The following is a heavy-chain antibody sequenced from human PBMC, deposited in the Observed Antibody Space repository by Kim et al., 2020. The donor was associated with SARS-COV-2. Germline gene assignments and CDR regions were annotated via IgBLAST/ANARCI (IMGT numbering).Heavy chain of an antibody. V-gene: IGHV1-2*06. J-gene: IGHJ6*02. Sequence: ASVKVSCKASGYTFTGYYMHWVRQAPGQGLEWMGRINPNSGGTNYAQKFQGRVTMTRDTSISTAYMELSRLRSDDTAVYYCARVPPGVAGLDVWGQGTTVTVSS. CDR1: GYTFTGYY. CDR3: ARVPPGVAGLDV. CDR2: INPNSGGT. D-gene: IGHD5-12*01.